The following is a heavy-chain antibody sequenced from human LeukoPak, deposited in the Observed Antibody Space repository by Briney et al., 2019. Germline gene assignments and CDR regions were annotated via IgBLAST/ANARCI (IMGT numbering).Heavy chain of an antibody. D-gene: IGHD1-26*01. J-gene: IGHJ6*03. CDR1: GYSFTSYW. CDR3: ARHLVGATYYYYMDV. CDR2: IYPGDSDT. V-gene: IGHV5-51*01. Sequence: GESLKISCKGSGYSFTSYWIGWVRQMPGKGLEWMGIIYPGDSDTRYSPSFQGQVTISADKSISTAYLQWSSLKASDTAMSYCARHLVGATYYYYMDVWGKGTTVTVSS.